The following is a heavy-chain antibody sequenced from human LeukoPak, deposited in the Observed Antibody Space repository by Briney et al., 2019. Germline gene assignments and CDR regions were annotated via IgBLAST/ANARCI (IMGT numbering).Heavy chain of an antibody. D-gene: IGHD6-13*01. Sequence: PSETLSLTCAVSGGSISSGGYSWSWIRQPPGKGLEWIGYIYHSGSTYYNSSLKSRVTISVDRSKNRFSLKLSSVTAADTAVYYCARDRAAAERYFDLWGRGTLVTVSS. CDR2: IYHSGST. J-gene: IGHJ2*01. CDR1: GGSISSGGYS. CDR3: ARDRAAAERYFDL. V-gene: IGHV4-30-2*01.